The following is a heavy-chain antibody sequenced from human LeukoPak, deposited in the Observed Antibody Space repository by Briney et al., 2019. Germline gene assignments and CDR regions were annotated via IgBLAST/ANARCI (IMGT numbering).Heavy chain of an antibody. CDR2: ISYDGSNK. D-gene: IGHD6-13*01. J-gene: IGHJ4*02. CDR1: GFTFSSYG. Sequence: PGGSLRLSCAASGFTFSSYGMHWVRQAPGKGLEWVAVISYDGSNKYYADSVKGRFTISRDNSKNTLYLQMNSLRAEDTAVYYCAKRGQQLVRLDYWGQGTLVTVSS. CDR3: AKRGQQLVRLDY. V-gene: IGHV3-30*18.